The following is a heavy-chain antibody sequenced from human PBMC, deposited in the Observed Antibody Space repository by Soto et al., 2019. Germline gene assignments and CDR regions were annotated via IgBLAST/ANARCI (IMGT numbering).Heavy chain of an antibody. D-gene: IGHD3-3*01. Sequence: EVQLLESGGGLVQPGGSLRLSCAASGFTFSSYAMSWVRQAPGKGLEWVSAISGSGGSTYYADSVKGRFTISRDNSKNTLSLQMNSLRAEDTAVYYCAKAPYDFWSGYYTADYYYYGMDVWGQGTTVTVSS. CDR2: ISGSGGST. CDR1: GFTFSSYA. J-gene: IGHJ6*02. CDR3: AKAPYDFWSGYYTADYYYYGMDV. V-gene: IGHV3-23*01.